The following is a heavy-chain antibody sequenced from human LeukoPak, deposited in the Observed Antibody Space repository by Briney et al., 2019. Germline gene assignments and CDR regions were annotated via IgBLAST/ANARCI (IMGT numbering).Heavy chain of an antibody. D-gene: IGHD3-3*01. V-gene: IGHV3-7*01. CDR3: ARESLPYYDFWSGYRGGWFDP. CDR2: IKQDGSEK. J-gene: IGHJ5*02. Sequence: GGSLRLSCAASGFTFSSCWMSWVRQAPGKGLEWVANIKQDGSEKYYVDSVKGRFTISRDNAKNSLYLQMNSLRAEDTAVYYCARESLPYYDFWSGYRGGWFDPWGQGTLVTVSS. CDR1: GFTFSSCW.